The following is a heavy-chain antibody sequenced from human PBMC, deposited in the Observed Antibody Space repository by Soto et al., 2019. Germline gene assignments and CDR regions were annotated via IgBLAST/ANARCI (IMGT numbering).Heavy chain of an antibody. CDR1: GFTFSSYA. CDR3: AKTMIYDFWSGYPNFQH. V-gene: IGHV3-23*01. Sequence: GGSLRLSCAASGFTFSSYAMSWVRQAPGKGLEWVSAISGSGGSTYYADSVKGRFTISRDNSKNTLYLQMNSLRAEDTAVYYCAKTMIYDFWSGYPNFQHWGQGTLVTVSS. J-gene: IGHJ1*01. CDR2: ISGSGGST. D-gene: IGHD3-3*01.